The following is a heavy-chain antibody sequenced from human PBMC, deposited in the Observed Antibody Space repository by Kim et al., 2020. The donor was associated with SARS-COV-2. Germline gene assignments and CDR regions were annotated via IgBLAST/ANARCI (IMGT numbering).Heavy chain of an antibody. D-gene: IGHD2-8*01. CDR2: ISSDGRND. CDR1: GLTFSSAG. CDR3: AKDKGVYYFDY. V-gene: IGHV3-30*18. J-gene: IGHJ4*02. Sequence: GGSLRLSCAASGLTFSSAGMHWVRQAPGKGLEWVSFISSDGRNDYYADPVKVRFTISRDNSKNTMYLQMDSLRPEDTAVYYCAKDKGVYYFDYWGQGTLV.